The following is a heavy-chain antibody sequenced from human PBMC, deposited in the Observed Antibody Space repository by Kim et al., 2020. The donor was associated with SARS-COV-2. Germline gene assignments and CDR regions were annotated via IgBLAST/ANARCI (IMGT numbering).Heavy chain of an antibody. Sequence: YADAVKGRFTIYRDNSKKTLYLKMNSLRAEDTALYYCARAYGSAYGMDVWGQGTTVTVSS. V-gene: IGHV3-30*01. CDR3: ARAYGSAYGMDV. D-gene: IGHD3-10*01. J-gene: IGHJ6*02.